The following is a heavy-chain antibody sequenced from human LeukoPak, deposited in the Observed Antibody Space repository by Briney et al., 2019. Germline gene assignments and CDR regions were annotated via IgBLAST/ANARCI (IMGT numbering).Heavy chain of an antibody. CDR3: ARGGVIRYFDWLLNY. V-gene: IGHV1-69*13. CDR1: GGTFSSYA. CDR2: IIPIFGTA. D-gene: IGHD3-9*01. J-gene: IGHJ4*02. Sequence: SVKVSCKASGGTFSSYAISWVRQAHGQGLEWMGGIIPIFGTANYAQKFQGRVTITADESTSTAYMELSSLRSEDTAVYYCARGGVIRYFDWLLNYWGQGTLVTVSS.